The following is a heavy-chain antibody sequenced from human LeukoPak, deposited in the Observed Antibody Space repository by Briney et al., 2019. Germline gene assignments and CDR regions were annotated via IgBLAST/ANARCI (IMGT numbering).Heavy chain of an antibody. J-gene: IGHJ4*02. V-gene: IGHV4-30-4*08. Sequence: SWVRQAPGKGLEWIGYIYYSGSTYYNPSLKSRVTISVDTSKNQFSLKLSSVTAADTAVYYCARDGDYGFFDYWGQGTLVTVSS. D-gene: IGHD4-17*01. CDR3: ARDGDYGFFDY. CDR2: IYYSGST.